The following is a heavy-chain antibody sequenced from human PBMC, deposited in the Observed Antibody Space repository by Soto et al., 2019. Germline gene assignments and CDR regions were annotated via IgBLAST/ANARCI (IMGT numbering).Heavy chain of an antibody. CDR2: IWHDGSNK. CDR3: ARVSSAYGMDV. CDR1: GFTFSNYS. V-gene: IGHV3-33*01. J-gene: IGHJ6*02. Sequence: QVQLVESGGGVVQPGTSLRLSCAASGFTFSNYSMNWVRQAPGKGLEWVAVIWHDGSNKYYADSVKGRFTISRDNSKNTLYLQMNRLRVEDTAVYHCARVSSAYGMDVWGQGTTVTVSS.